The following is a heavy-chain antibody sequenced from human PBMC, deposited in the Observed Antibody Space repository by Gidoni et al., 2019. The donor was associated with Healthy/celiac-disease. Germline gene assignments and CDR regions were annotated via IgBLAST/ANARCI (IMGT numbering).Heavy chain of an antibody. D-gene: IGHD3-10*01. V-gene: IGHV3-30*18. CDR3: AKTITPYGSDTVQGYYYYYGMDV. CDR1: GFTFSSYG. CDR2: ISYDGSNK. J-gene: IGHJ6*02. Sequence: QVQLVESGGGVVQPGRSLRLSCAASGFTFSSYGMHWVRQAPGKGLEWVAVISYDGSNKYYADSVKGRFTISRDNSKNTLYLQMNSLRAEDTAVYYCAKTITPYGSDTVQGYYYYYGMDVWGQGTTVTVSS.